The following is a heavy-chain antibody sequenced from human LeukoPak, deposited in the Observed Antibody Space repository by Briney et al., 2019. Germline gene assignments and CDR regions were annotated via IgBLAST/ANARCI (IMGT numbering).Heavy chain of an antibody. CDR1: GGSISSYY. D-gene: IGHD2-2*01. Sequence: SETLSLTCTVSGGSISSYYWSWIRQPAGKGLDWIGRIYTSGSTNYNPSLKSRVTMSVDTSKNQFSLKLSSVTAADTAVYYCARDCSSTSCYASGGIDYWGQGTLVTVSS. V-gene: IGHV4-4*07. J-gene: IGHJ4*02. CDR2: IYTSGST. CDR3: ARDCSSTSCYASGGIDY.